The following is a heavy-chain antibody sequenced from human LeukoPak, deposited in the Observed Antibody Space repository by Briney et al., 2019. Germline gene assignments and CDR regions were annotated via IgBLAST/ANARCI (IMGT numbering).Heavy chain of an antibody. CDR1: GYSISSGYF. CDR2: IYHTGST. Sequence: SETLSLTCAVSGYSISSGYFWVWIRQSPGKGLQWIGSIYHTGSTYYNPSLESPVTIPLDTSKNQFSLNLESVTAADTAVYYCARDLGLTISHNWFDPWGQGTLVTVFS. CDR3: ARDLGLTISHNWFDP. D-gene: IGHD3-9*01. J-gene: IGHJ5*02. V-gene: IGHV4-38-2*02.